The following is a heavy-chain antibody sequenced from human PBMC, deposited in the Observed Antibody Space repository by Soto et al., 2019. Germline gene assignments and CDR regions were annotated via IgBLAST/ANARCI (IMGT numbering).Heavy chain of an antibody. D-gene: IGHD4-17*01. CDR1: GGSVSSYY. CDR3: ASVSTRYGDYELDY. Sequence: SETLSLTCTVSGGSVSSYYWSWIRQPPGKGLEWIGYIYYSGSTNYNPSLKSRVTISVDTSKNQFSLKLSSVTAADTAVYYCASVSTRYGDYELDYWAQGTLVTVSS. J-gene: IGHJ4*02. V-gene: IGHV4-59*02. CDR2: IYYSGST.